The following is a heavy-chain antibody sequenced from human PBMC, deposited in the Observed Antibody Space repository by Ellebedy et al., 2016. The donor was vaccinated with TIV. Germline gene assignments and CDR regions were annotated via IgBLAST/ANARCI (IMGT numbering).Heavy chain of an antibody. CDR3: ARGGGSWYGYYYGMYV. V-gene: IGHV1-69*04. CDR1: GGTFSSYG. D-gene: IGHD6-13*01. J-gene: IGHJ6*02. Sequence: ASVKVSCKASGGTFSSYGINWVRQAPGQGLEWMGRIIPILGRPDYAQNFQGRVTIYADKSTGTPYLELSTLRSEDTAVYYCARGGGSWYGYYYGMYVWGQGTTVTVSS. CDR2: IIPILGRP.